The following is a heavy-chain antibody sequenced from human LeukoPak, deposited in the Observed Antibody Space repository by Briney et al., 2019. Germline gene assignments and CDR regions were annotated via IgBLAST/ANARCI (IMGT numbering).Heavy chain of an antibody. CDR2: LSWKDDK. Sequence: SGPTLVNPTQTLTLTCTFSEFSLSASGMGVGWIRQPPGKALEWLALLSWKDDKRYNPSLKTRLSITKDTSKNQVVLTMTNMDPVDTATYYCAHRPPNWGTFGAFDIWGQGTMVTVSS. V-gene: IGHV2-5*01. CDR1: EFSLSASGMG. J-gene: IGHJ3*02. D-gene: IGHD7-27*01. CDR3: AHRPPNWGTFGAFDI.